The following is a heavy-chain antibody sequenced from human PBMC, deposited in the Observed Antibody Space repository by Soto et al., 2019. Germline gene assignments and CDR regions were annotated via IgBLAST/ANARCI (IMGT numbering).Heavy chain of an antibody. J-gene: IGHJ3*02. CDR2: INPNSGGT. CDR1: GYTFTGYY. D-gene: IGHD2-15*01. CDR3: ARAALGYCSGGSCYEVAFDI. Sequence: ASVKVSCKASGYTFTGYYMHWVRQAPGQRLEWMGWINPNSGGTNYAQKFQGWVTMTRDTSISTAYMELSRLRSDDTAVYYCARAALGYCSGGSCYEVAFDIWGQGTMVTVSS. V-gene: IGHV1-2*04.